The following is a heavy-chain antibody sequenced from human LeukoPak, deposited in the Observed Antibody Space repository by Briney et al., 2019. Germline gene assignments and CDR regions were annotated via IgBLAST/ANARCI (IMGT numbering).Heavy chain of an antibody. Sequence: TGGSLRLSCAASGFTFSSYAMSWVRQAPGKGLEWVSAISGSGGSTYYADSVKGRFTISRDNSKNTLYLQMNSLRAEDTAVYYCAGKVKLGWELLDRYYYYYMDVWGKGTTVTVSS. D-gene: IGHD1-26*01. J-gene: IGHJ6*03. CDR2: ISGSGGST. CDR3: AGKVKLGWELLDRYYYYYMDV. CDR1: GFTFSSYA. V-gene: IGHV3-23*01.